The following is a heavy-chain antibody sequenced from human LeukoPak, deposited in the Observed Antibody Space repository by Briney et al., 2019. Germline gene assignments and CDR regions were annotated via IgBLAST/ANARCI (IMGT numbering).Heavy chain of an antibody. CDR2: ISSTSSYI. CDR1: GFTFSSYS. J-gene: IGHJ3*02. V-gene: IGHV3-21*01. CDR3: ARDPLKRAFDI. Sequence: GGSLRLSCAASGFTFSSYSMNWVRQAPGKGLEWVSSISSTSSYIYYADSVRGRFTISRDNAKNSLYLQMNSLRAEDTAVYYCARDPLKRAFDIWGQGTMVTVSS.